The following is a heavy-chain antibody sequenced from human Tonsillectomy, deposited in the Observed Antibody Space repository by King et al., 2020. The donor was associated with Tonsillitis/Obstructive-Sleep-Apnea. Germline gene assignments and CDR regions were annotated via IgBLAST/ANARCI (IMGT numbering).Heavy chain of an antibody. CDR3: ARHSSSSRATMGSFDY. CDR2: IYYSGTT. J-gene: IGHJ4*02. Sequence: QLQLQESGPGLVKPSETLSLTCTVSGGSISSGNFYWGWIRQPPGKGLEWIGSIYYSGTTYYSPSLKSRVTISVDTSENQLSLKLSSVTAADTAVYYCARHSSSSRATMGSFDYWGQGTLVTVSS. CDR1: GGSISSGNFY. V-gene: IGHV4-39*01. D-gene: IGHD3-10*01.